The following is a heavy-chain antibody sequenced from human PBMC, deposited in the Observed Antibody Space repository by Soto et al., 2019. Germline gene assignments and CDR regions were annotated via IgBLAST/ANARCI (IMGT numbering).Heavy chain of an antibody. CDR1: GFSFSDYS. CDR2: LTPTGTT. Sequence: PGGSLRLSCVASGFSFSDYSMTWVRQGPGRGLEWVATLTPTGTTFYADSVKGRLTISRDNNRNTLSLQMYNLRAEDTARYYCAKRATTVPTPGNYFDCWGQGTLVTVSS. D-gene: IGHD2-15*01. CDR3: AKRATTVPTPGNYFDC. V-gene: IGHV3-23*01. J-gene: IGHJ4*02.